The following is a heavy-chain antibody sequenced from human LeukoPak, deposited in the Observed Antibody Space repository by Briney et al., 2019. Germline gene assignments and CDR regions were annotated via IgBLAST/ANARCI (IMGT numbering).Heavy chain of an antibody. CDR2: IYYSGST. CDR1: GGSFSGYY. J-gene: IGHJ6*02. Sequence: PSETLSLTCAVYGGSFSGYYWSWIRQPPGKGLEWIGYIYYSGSTYYNPSLKSRVTISVDTSKNQFSLKLSSVTAADTAVYYCARSVSFWGYYYYGMDVWGQGTTVTVSS. V-gene: IGHV4-30-4*08. D-gene: IGHD3-16*01. CDR3: ARSVSFWGYYYYGMDV.